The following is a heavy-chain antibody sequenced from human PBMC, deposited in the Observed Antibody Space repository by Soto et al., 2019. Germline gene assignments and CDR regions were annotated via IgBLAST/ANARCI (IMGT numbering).Heavy chain of an antibody. CDR3: ARDQGIAVAIFDY. J-gene: IGHJ4*02. Sequence: QVQLQESGPGLVKPSETLSLTCTVSGGSAPSGSYYWSLIRQPPGKGLEWIGYIYYSGNTNYNPSLKSRVTILVDTSKYQISLKLRSVTAADTAVYYCARDQGIAVAIFDYWGQGTLVTVSS. V-gene: IGHV4-61*01. CDR2: IYYSGNT. CDR1: GGSAPSGSYY. D-gene: IGHD6-19*01.